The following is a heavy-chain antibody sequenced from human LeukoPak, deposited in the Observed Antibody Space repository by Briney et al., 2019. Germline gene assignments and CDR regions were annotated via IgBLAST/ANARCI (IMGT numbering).Heavy chain of an antibody. J-gene: IGHJ4*02. V-gene: IGHV4-38-2*02. CDR3: AREENYGGNSD. Sequence: SETLSLTCTVSGDSFSSGYYWGWIRQPPGKGLEWIGSIYHSGSTYYNPSLKSRVTISVDTSKNQFSLKLSSVTAADTAVYYCAREENYGGNSDWGQGTLVTVSS. D-gene: IGHD4-23*01. CDR2: IYHSGST. CDR1: GDSFSSGYY.